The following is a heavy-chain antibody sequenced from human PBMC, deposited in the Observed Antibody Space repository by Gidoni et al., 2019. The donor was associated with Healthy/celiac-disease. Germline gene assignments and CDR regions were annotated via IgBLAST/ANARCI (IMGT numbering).Heavy chain of an antibody. V-gene: IGHV3-9*01. CDR2: ISWNSGSI. Sequence: EVQLVESGGGLVQPGRSLRLSCAASGFTFDDYGMHWVRQAPGKGLEWVSGISWNSGSIGYADSVKGRFTISRDNAKNSLYLQMNSLRAEDTALYYCAKIPYGDYYGAFDIWGQGTMVTVSS. D-gene: IGHD4-17*01. J-gene: IGHJ3*02. CDR3: AKIPYGDYYGAFDI. CDR1: GFTFDDYG.